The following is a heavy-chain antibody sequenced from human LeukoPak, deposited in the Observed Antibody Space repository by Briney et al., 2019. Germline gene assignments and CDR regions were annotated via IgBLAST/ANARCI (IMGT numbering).Heavy chain of an antibody. D-gene: IGHD5-24*01. J-gene: IGHJ4*02. Sequence: ASVKVSCKASGGTFSSYAISWVRQAPGQGLEWMGGIIPIFGTANCAQKFQGRVTITTDESTSTAYMELSSLRSEDTAVYYCARARDGYNHNYFDYWGQGTLVTVSS. CDR2: IIPIFGTA. CDR1: GGTFSSYA. V-gene: IGHV1-69*05. CDR3: ARARDGYNHNYFDY.